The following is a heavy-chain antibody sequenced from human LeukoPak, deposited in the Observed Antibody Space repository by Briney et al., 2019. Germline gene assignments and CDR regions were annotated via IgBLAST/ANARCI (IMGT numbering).Heavy chain of an antibody. CDR1: GYSFTSYW. CDR2: IYPGDSDT. CDR3: APPARGWLRSTDYYYGMDV. J-gene: IGHJ6*02. D-gene: IGHD5-12*01. V-gene: IGHV5-51*01. Sequence: GESLKISCKGSGYSFTSYWIGWVRQMPGKGPEWMGIIYPGDSDTRYSPSFQGQVTISADKSISTAYLQWSSLKASDTAMYYCAPPARGWLRSTDYYYGMDVWGQGTTVTVSS.